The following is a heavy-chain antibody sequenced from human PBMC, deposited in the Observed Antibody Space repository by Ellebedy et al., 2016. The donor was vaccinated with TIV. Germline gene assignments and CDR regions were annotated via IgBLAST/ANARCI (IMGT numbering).Heavy chain of an antibody. V-gene: IGHV3-15*01. CDR2: IKSKTDGGTT. J-gene: IGHJ4*02. D-gene: IGHD1-26*01. CDR3: TTIPVVGELYFDY. CDR1: GFTFSNAW. Sequence: GESLKISCAASGFTFSNAWMSWVRQAPGKGLEWVGRIKSKTDGGTTDYAAPVKGRFTISRDDSKNTLYLQMNSLKTEDTAVYYCTTIPVVGELYFDYWGQGTLVTVSS.